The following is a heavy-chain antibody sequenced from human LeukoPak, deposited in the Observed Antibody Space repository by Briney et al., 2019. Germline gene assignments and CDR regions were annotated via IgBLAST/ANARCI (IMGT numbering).Heavy chain of an antibody. CDR1: GYTFTSYA. CDR3: ARVAYSGSPQAN. CDR2: ISAYNGNT. D-gene: IGHD1-26*01. Sequence: GASVKVSCKASGYTFTSYAMNWVRQAPGQGLEWMGWISAYNGNTNYAQKLQGRVTMTTDTSTSTAYMELRSLRSDDTAVYYCARVAYSGSPQANWGQGTLVTVSS. V-gene: IGHV1-18*01. J-gene: IGHJ4*02.